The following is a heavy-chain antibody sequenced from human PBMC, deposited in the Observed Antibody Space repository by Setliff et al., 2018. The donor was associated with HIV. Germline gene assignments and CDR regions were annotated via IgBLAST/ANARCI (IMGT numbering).Heavy chain of an antibody. CDR1: GGSISSGSYY. CDR2: IYTSGST. J-gene: IGHJ6*04. CDR3: ARVGRGYYDILTQFKSVDV. Sequence: SETLSLTCTVSGGSISSGSYYWSWIRQPAGKGLEWIGHIYTSGSTNYNPSLKSRVTISVDTSKNQFSLKLNSVTAADTAVYYCARVGRGYYDILTQFKSVDVWGKGTTVTVSS. D-gene: IGHD3-9*01. V-gene: IGHV4-61*09.